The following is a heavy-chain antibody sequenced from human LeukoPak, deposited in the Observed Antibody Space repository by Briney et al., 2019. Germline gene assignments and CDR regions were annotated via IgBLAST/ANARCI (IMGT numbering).Heavy chain of an antibody. V-gene: IGHV3-23*01. Sequence: PGGSLRLSCAASGFTFTSYAMSWVRQAPGKGLEWVSAISGSGSSTYYADPVKGRFTISRDNSKNTLYLQMNSLRPEDTAVYFCARDWPASVVITYYFDYWGQGTLVTVSS. CDR2: ISGSGSST. J-gene: IGHJ4*02. D-gene: IGHD3-22*01. CDR1: GFTFTSYA. CDR3: ARDWPASVVITYYFDY.